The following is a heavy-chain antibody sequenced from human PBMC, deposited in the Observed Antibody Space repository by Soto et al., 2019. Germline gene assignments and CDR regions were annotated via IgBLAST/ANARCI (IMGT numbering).Heavy chain of an antibody. Sequence: QVQLVESGGGAVQPGRSLRLSCAASGFTFSSYGMHWVRQAPGKGLEWVAVIWYDGSNKYYADSVKGRFTISRDNSKNTLYLQMNSLRAEDTAVYYCARDGMAYVWANWFDPWGQGTLVTVSS. V-gene: IGHV3-33*01. CDR1: GFTFSSYG. CDR2: IWYDGSNK. CDR3: ARDGMAYVWANWFDP. D-gene: IGHD3-16*01. J-gene: IGHJ5*02.